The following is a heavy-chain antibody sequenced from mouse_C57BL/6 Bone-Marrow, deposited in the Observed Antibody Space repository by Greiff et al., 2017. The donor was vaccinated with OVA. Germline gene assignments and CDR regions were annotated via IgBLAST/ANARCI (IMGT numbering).Heavy chain of an antibody. D-gene: IGHD1-1*01. CDR1: GFTFSDFY. CDR3: ARDGNYCGSSSYWYFDV. Sequence: EVKLMESGGGLVQSGRSLRLSCATSGFTFSDFYMEWVRQAPGKGLEWIAASRNKANDYTTEYSASVKGRFIVSRDTSQSVLYLQMNALRAEDTAIYYCARDGNYCGSSSYWYFDVWGTGTTVTVSS. V-gene: IGHV7-1*01. CDR2: SRNKANDYTT. J-gene: IGHJ1*03.